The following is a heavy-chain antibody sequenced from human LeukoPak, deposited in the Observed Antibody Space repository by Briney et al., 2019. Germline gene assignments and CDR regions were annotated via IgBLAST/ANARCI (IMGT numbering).Heavy chain of an antibody. D-gene: IGHD2-15*01. CDR3: ARAGLVAATFDLPGDY. Sequence: GASVKVSCKASGYTFTGYYMHWVRQAPGQGLEWMGWINPNSDGTNYAQKFQGWVTMTRDTSISTAYMELSRLRSDDTAVYYCARAGLVAATFDLPGDYWGQGTLVTVSS. CDR1: GYTFTGYY. CDR2: INPNSDGT. V-gene: IGHV1-2*04. J-gene: IGHJ4*02.